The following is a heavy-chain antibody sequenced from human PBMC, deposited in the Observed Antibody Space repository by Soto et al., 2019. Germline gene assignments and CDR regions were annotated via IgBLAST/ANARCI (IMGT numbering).Heavy chain of an antibody. V-gene: IGHV4-31*03. CDR1: GGSISSGGYY. CDR2: IYYSGST. CDR3: ARVLVRPGDYYGSGSYYMFVY. J-gene: IGHJ4*02. D-gene: IGHD3-10*01. Sequence: PSETLSLTCTVSGGSISSGGYYWSWIRQHPGKGLEWIGYIYYSGSTYYNPSLKSRVTISVDTSKNQFSLKLSSVTAADTAVYYCARVLVRPGDYYGSGSYYMFVYWGQGTLVTVSS.